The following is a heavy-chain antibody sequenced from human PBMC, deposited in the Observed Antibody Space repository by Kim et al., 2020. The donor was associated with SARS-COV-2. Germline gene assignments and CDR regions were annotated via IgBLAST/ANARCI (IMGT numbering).Heavy chain of an antibody. J-gene: IGHJ4*02. Sequence: GGSLRLSCAASGFTFSSYAMHWVRQAPGKGLEWVAVISYDGSNKYYADSVKGRFTISRDNSKNTLYLQMNSLRAEDTAVYYCARGGLWFGELSKGLNDYWGQGTLVTVSS. CDR1: GFTFSSYA. D-gene: IGHD3-10*01. CDR2: ISYDGSNK. CDR3: ARGGLWFGELSKGLNDY. V-gene: IGHV3-30*04.